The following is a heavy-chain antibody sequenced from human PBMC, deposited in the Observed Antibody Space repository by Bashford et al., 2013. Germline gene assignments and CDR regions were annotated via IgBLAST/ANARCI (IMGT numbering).Heavy chain of an antibody. J-gene: IGHJ3*01. CDR1: GGFISSGGYF. V-gene: IGHV4-31*03. CDR2: IYSSGTT. Sequence: SETLSLTCTVSGGFISSGGYFWSWIRQHPGKGLEWIGYIYSSGTTYYSPSLESRLTISVDTSLNQFSLKLNSVTAADTAVYYCARASYTYGPKTSVFDVWGQGTMVTVSS. CDR3: ARASYTYGPKTSVFDV. D-gene: IGHD5-18*01.